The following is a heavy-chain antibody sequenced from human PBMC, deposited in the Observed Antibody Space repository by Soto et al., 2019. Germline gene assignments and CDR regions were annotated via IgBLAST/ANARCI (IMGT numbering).Heavy chain of an antibody. J-gene: IGHJ4*02. CDR2: ISNNGDGT. CDR1: GFTFSSYA. V-gene: IGHV3-64*02. CDR3: TRAASLTDLYDY. Sequence: GGSLRLSCVASGFTFSSYAMHWVRQAPGKGLEYVSAISNNGDGTYYADSVKGRFTISRDNSKNTLYLQMGSLRAEDLAFYYCTRAASLTDLYDYWGQGTLVTVSS. D-gene: IGHD3-9*01.